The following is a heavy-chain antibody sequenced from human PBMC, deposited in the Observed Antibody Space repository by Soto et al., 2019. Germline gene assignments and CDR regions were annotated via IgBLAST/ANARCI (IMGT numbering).Heavy chain of an antibody. J-gene: IGHJ3*02. D-gene: IGHD3-22*01. CDR3: ATARPYDSSGYYFGAFDI. Sequence: ASVKVSCKASGYTFTSYGISWVRQAPGQGLEWMGWISAYNGNTNYAQKLQGRVTMTTDTSTSTAYMELRSLRSEDTAVYYCATARPYDSSGYYFGAFDIWGQGTMVTVSS. CDR2: ISAYNGNT. CDR1: GYTFTSYG. V-gene: IGHV1-18*01.